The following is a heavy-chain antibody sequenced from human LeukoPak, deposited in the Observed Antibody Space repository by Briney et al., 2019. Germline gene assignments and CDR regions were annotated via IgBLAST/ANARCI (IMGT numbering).Heavy chain of an antibody. CDR2: INPNSGGT. D-gene: IGHD2-2*01. Sequence: ASVKVSCKASGYTFTGYYMHWVRQAPGQGLEWMGWINPNSGGTNYAQKFQGRVTMTRDTSISTAYMELSRLRSDDTAVYYCARVSAMANYYYYYGMDVWGQGTTVTVS. CDR3: ARVSAMANYYYYYGMDV. V-gene: IGHV1-2*02. J-gene: IGHJ6*02. CDR1: GYTFTGYY.